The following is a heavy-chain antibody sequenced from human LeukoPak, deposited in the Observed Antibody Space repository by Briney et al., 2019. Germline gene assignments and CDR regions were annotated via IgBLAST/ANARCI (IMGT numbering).Heavy chain of an antibody. J-gene: IGHJ4*02. CDR3: ARLTPPFDY. CDR1: GFTFSSYW. CDR2: INSDGSST. Sequence: GGSLRLSCAASGFTFSSYWMHWVRQAPGKRLVWVARINSDGSSTNYGDSVKGRFTISRDNAKNTLYLQMNSLRAEDTAVYYCARLTPPFDYWGQGTLVTVSS. V-gene: IGHV3-74*01. D-gene: IGHD3-16*01.